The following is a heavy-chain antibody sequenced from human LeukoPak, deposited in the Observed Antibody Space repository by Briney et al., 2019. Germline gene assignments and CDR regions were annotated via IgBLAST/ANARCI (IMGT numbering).Heavy chain of an antibody. CDR3: ARRSSSWKNWFDP. CDR2: INHSGSA. Sequence: SETLSLTCAVYGGPFSGYYWSWIRQPPGKGLEWIGEINHSGSANYNPSLKSRVTISVDMSKNQFSLKLSSVTAADTAVYYCARRSSSWKNWFDPWGQGTLVTVSS. CDR1: GGPFSGYY. D-gene: IGHD6-13*01. J-gene: IGHJ5*02. V-gene: IGHV4-34*01.